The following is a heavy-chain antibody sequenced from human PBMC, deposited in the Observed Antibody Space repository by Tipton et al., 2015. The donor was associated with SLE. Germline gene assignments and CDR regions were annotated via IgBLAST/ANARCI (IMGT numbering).Heavy chain of an antibody. Sequence: TLSLTCAVYGGSFSGYYWSWIRQPPGKGLEWIGEINHSGSTNYNPSLKSRVTISVDTSKNQFSLKLSSVTAADTAVYYCARLADFGMDVWGQGTTVSVSS. J-gene: IGHJ6*02. CDR2: INHSGST. V-gene: IGHV4-34*01. CDR1: GGSFSGYY. CDR3: ARLADFGMDV. D-gene: IGHD3-3*01.